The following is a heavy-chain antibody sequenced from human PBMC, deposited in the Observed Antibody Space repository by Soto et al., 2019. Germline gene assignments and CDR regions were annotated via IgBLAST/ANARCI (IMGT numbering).Heavy chain of an antibody. J-gene: IGHJ4*02. D-gene: IGHD6-13*01. CDR2: ISYDGSNK. CDR3: AKREGAAANFDY. CDR1: GFTFSSYG. V-gene: IGHV3-30*18. Sequence: QVQLVESGGGVVQPGRSLRLSCAASGFTFSSYGMHWVRQAPGKGLEWVAVISYDGSNKYYADSVKGRFTISRDNSKNTLYLQMNSLRAEDTAVYYCAKREGAAANFDYCGQGTLVTVSS.